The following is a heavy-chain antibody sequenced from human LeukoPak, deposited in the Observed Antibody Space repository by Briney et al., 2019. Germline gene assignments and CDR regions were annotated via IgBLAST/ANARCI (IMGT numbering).Heavy chain of an antibody. Sequence: SVKASCKASGGTFSSYAISWVRQAPGQGLEWMGGIIPIFGTANYAQKFQGRVTITTDESTSTAYMELSSLRSEDTAVYYCARDGNKMGSSYYYYYMDVWGKGTTVTVSS. CDR2: IIPIFGTA. J-gene: IGHJ6*03. CDR3: ARDGNKMGSSYYYYYMDV. V-gene: IGHV1-69*05. CDR1: GGTFSSYA. D-gene: IGHD6-6*01.